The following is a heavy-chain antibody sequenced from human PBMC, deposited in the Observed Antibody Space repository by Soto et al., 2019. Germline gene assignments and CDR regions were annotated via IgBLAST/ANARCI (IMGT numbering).Heavy chain of an antibody. CDR2: IYSGDSDT. D-gene: IGHD3-16*01. CDR3: ARLPPGSRGDRWHGLDI. J-gene: IGHJ3*02. V-gene: IGHV5-51*01. Sequence: GESLQISFKGSGYSFTSYLICWVRQMPVKGLEWMGIIYSGDSDTRYSPSFQGQVTISADKSISTAYLQWSSLKASDTAMYYCARLPPGSRGDRWHGLDIWVQGTMVT. CDR1: GYSFTSYL.